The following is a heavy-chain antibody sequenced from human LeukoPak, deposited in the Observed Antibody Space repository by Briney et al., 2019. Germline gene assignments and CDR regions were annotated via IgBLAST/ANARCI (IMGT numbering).Heavy chain of an antibody. CDR3: ARGPREGWEQFDY. CDR1: GYTFTSYG. CDR2: INPNSGGT. Sequence: GASVKVSCKASGYTFTSYGISWVRQAPGQGLEWMGWINPNSGGTNYAQKFQGRVTMTRDTSISTAYMELSRLRSDNTAVYYCARGPREGWEQFDYWGQGTLVTVSS. J-gene: IGHJ4*02. D-gene: IGHD1-26*01. V-gene: IGHV1-2*02.